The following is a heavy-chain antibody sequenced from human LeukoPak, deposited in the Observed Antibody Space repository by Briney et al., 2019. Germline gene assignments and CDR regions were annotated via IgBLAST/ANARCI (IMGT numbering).Heavy chain of an antibody. CDR3: ARDLFPTGTRRGYFDY. V-gene: IGHV1-2*02. CDR1: GYTFTSYG. D-gene: IGHD1-7*01. CDR2: INPNSGGT. Sequence: EASVKVSCKASGYTFTSYGYSWVRQAPGQGLEWMGWINPNSGGTNYAQKLQGRVTMTRDTSISTAYMELSRLRSDDTAVYYCARDLFPTGTRRGYFDYWGQGTLVTVSS. J-gene: IGHJ4*02.